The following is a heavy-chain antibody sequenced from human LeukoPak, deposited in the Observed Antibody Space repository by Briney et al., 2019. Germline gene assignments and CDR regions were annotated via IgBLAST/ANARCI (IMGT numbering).Heavy chain of an antibody. V-gene: IGHV6-1*01. CDR1: GDGVASNSAA. CDR3: VRDTMVRGEFDY. D-gene: IGHD3-10*01. CDR2: TYYRSRWHN. J-gene: IGHJ4*02. Sequence: SHTLSLTCALSGDGVASNSAAWHWIRQSPSRGLEWLGRTYYRSRWHNDYAVSVKSRIIINPDTSKNQFSLQLNSVTPEDTAVYYCVRDTMVRGEFDYWGQGTLVDVSS.